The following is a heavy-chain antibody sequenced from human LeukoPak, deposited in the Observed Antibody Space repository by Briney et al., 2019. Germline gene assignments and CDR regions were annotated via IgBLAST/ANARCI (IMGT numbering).Heavy chain of an antibody. D-gene: IGHD6-19*01. CDR1: GGSFSSYY. Sequence: SETLSLTCAVYGGSFSSYYWSWIRQPAGKGLEWIGRIYYTGSTNYNPSLKSRVTISVENSKNQFSLKLSSVTAADTAVFYCARDRSGWYGQEYWGQGNLVTVSS. CDR2: IYYTGST. J-gene: IGHJ4*02. CDR3: ARDRSGWYGQEY. V-gene: IGHV4-4*07.